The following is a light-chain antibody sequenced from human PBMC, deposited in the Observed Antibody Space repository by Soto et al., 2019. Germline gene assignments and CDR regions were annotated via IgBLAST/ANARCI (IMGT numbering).Light chain of an antibody. J-gene: IGKJ2*03. CDR1: QILSPSY. CDR2: AAS. CDR3: QQYGRSPHG. V-gene: IGKV3-20*01. Sequence: EIVLTQSPATLSLSAGERATLSCRPSQILSPSYLAWYQHKPGQGPRLLIFAASSRDTGVPDRFSGSGSVKAFTLTITRLEPEDSAIYYCQQYGRSPHGFGRGTHLEIK.